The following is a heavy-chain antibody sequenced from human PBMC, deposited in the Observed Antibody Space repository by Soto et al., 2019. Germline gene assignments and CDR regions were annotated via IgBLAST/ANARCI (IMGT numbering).Heavy chain of an antibody. J-gene: IGHJ4*02. CDR3: AKDDGLPGIDY. V-gene: IGHV3-74*01. CDR1: GFTFSNYW. Sequence: GGSLRLSCASSGFTFSNYWMHWVRQAPGKGLVWVSRINTDGSSTTYADSVKGRFTISRDNAKNTLYLQMNSLRAEDTALYYCAKDDGLPGIDYWGQGTLVTVSS. D-gene: IGHD5-12*01. CDR2: INTDGSST.